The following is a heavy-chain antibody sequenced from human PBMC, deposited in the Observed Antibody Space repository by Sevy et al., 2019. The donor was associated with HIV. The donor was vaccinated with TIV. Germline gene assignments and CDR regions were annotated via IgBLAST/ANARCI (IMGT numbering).Heavy chain of an antibody. V-gene: IGHV3-30*04. CDR3: ARDHCTDGVCFRSGYFDY. J-gene: IGHJ4*01. D-gene: IGHD2-8*01. CDR1: GFTFGNHA. Sequence: GGSLRLSCAASGFTFGNHAIHWVRQAPGKGLEWVAIISFDGRNEHYGGSVKGRFTISRDNSKKTVYLQMTNLRSEDAAVYYCARDHCTDGVCFRSGYFDYWGQGTLVTVSS. CDR2: ISFDGRNE.